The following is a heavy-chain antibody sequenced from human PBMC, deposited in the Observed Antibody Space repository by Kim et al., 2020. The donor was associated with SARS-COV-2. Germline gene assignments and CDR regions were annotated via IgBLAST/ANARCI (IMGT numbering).Heavy chain of an antibody. D-gene: IGHD5-12*01. CDR3: VRDLTSGYDSEY. V-gene: IGHV3-74*01. CDR2: T. J-gene: IGHJ4*02. Sequence: TPNAESGKGRFTISRDHAKNTLFLQMNSLRAEDTAVYYCVRDLTSGYDSEYWGQGTLVTVSS.